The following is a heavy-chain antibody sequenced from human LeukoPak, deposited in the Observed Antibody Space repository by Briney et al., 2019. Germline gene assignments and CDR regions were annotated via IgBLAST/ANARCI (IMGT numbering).Heavy chain of an antibody. CDR3: ARARSNYYDSSYYFDY. V-gene: IGHV5-51*01. J-gene: IGHJ4*02. Sequence: GESLKISCKGSGYSFTSYWIGWVRQMPGKGLEWMGIIYPGDSDTGYSPSFQGQVTISADKSISTAYLQWSSLKASDTAMYYCARARSNYYDSSYYFDYWGQGTLVTVSS. CDR1: GYSFTSYW. D-gene: IGHD3-22*01. CDR2: IYPGDSDT.